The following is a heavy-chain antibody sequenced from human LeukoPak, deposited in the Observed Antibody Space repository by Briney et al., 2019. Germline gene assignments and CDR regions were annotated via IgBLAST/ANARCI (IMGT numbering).Heavy chain of an antibody. CDR3: AKMRYYDSNAYYFDY. CDR1: GFTFSSYA. CDR2: ISGSGGST. Sequence: GGSLRLSCAASGFTFSSYAMSWVRQAPGKGLEWVSAISGSGGSTYYADSVKGRFTISRDNSKNTLYLQMNSLRAEDTAVYYCAKMRYYDSNAYYFDYWGQGTLVTVSS. V-gene: IGHV3-23*01. J-gene: IGHJ4*02. D-gene: IGHD3-22*01.